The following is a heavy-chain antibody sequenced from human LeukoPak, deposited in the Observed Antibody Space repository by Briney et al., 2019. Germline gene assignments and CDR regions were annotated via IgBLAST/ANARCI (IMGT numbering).Heavy chain of an antibody. J-gene: IGHJ6*02. CDR3: ARDEQWLVRGRYYYGMDV. Sequence: ASVKVSCKASGYTFTSYGISWVRQAPGQGLEWMGWISAYNGNTNYTQKLQGRVTMTTDTSTSTAYMELRSLRSDDTAVYYCARDEQWLVRGRYYYGMDVWGQGTTVTVSS. CDR2: ISAYNGNT. V-gene: IGHV1-18*01. D-gene: IGHD6-19*01. CDR1: GYTFTSYG.